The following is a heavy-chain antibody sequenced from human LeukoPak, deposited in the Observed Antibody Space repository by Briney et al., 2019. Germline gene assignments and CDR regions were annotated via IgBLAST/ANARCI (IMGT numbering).Heavy chain of an antibody. CDR2: ISSSGNTI. Sequence: GGSLRLSCAASGFTFSSYEFNWVRQVQGKGLEWVSYISSSGNTIYYADSLKGRFTISRDNAKNSLFLQMNGLRAEDTAIYYCARERIYGDYFDYWGQGALVTVSS. V-gene: IGHV3-48*03. D-gene: IGHD4-17*01. J-gene: IGHJ4*02. CDR1: GFTFSSYE. CDR3: ARERIYGDYFDY.